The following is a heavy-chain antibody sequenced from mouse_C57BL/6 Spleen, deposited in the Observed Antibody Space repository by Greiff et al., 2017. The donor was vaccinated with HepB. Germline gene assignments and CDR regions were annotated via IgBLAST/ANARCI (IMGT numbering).Heavy chain of an antibody. CDR3: VRSSYSNHGEYYFDY. D-gene: IGHD2-5*01. J-gene: IGHJ2*01. Sequence: EVQGVESGGGLVQPKGSLKLSCAASGFSFNTYAMNWVRQAPGKGLEWVARIRSKSNNYATYYADSVKDRFTISRDDSESMLYLQMNNLKTEDTAMYYCVRSSYSNHGEYYFDYWGQGTTLTVSS. V-gene: IGHV10-1*01. CDR2: IRSKSNNYAT. CDR1: GFSFNTYA.